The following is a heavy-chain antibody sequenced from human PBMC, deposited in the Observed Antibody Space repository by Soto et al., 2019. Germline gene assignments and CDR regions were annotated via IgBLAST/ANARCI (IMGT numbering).Heavy chain of an antibody. V-gene: IGHV3-23*01. J-gene: IGHJ4*02. CDR1: GFTFSSYA. Sequence: EVQLLESGGGLVQPGGSLRLYCAASGFTFSSYAMSWVRQAQGKGLEWVSAISGGTSSTYYADSVKGRFTISRDNSKNTLYLQMNSPRAYDTAVYYCAKERWAAAGTPTLDYWGQGTLVTVSS. D-gene: IGHD6-13*01. CDR2: ISGGTSST. CDR3: AKERWAAAGTPTLDY.